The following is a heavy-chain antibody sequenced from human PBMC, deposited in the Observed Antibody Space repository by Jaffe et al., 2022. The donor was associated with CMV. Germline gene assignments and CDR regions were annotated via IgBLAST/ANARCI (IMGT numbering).Heavy chain of an antibody. CDR1: GYTFTSFG. D-gene: IGHD5-12*01. CDR3: ARDYSGWGPEDY. CDR2: INAYSGKT. Sequence: QVQLVQSGAEMKKPGASVQVSCKASGYTFTSFGISWVRQAPGQGLEWMGWINAYSGKTNYAQKFQGRASMTTDTSTSTVYMELRSLRSDDTAIYYCARDYSGWGPEDYWGQGSLVTVSS. V-gene: IGHV1-18*01. J-gene: IGHJ4*02.